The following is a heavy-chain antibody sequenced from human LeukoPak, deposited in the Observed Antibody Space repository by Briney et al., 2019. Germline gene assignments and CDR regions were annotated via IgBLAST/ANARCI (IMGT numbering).Heavy chain of an antibody. V-gene: IGHV3-30*02. CDR3: AKYPSSSWFVGY. J-gene: IGHJ4*02. CDR2: IRYDGSNK. Sequence: PGGSLRLSCAASGFTFSSYGMHWVRQAPGKGLEWVAFIRYDGSNKYYADSVKGRFTISRDNSKNTLYLQMNSLRAEDTAVYYCAKYPSSSWFVGYWGQGTLVTVSS. D-gene: IGHD6-13*01. CDR1: GFTFSSYG.